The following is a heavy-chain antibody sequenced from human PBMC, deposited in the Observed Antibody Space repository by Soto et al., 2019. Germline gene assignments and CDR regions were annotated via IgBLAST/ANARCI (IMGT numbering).Heavy chain of an antibody. J-gene: IGHJ4*02. CDR3: AREDGDRYDGNGYLGRY. V-gene: IGHV3-74*01. D-gene: IGHD3-22*01. CDR2: IKSDGSGT. Sequence: EVQLVEAGGGLVQPGESLKLSCAASGFTFSSYWMHWVRQAPGKGLVWVSRIKSDGSGTYYADSVKGRLTISRDNAKNPLYLQRNSLRVVDTAVYFCAREDGDRYDGNGYLGRYWGQGTLVTVSS. CDR1: GFTFSSYW.